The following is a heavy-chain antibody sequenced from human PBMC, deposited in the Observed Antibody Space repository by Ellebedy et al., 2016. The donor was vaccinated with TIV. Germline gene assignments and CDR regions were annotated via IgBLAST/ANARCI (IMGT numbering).Heavy chain of an antibody. D-gene: IGHD2-2*01. Sequence: GESLKISCAASGFIFSDYYMSWIRQAPGKGLEWVSYISSSSTYTNYADSVKGRFTISRDNSKNTLYLQMNSLRAEDTAVYYCARAGGIVVVPAPMDVWGQGTTVTVSS. CDR3: ARAGGIVVVPAPMDV. CDR1: GFIFSDYY. J-gene: IGHJ6*02. CDR2: ISSSSTYT. V-gene: IGHV3-11*06.